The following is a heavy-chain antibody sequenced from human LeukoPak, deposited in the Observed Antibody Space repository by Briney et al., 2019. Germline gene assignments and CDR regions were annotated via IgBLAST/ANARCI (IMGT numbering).Heavy chain of an antibody. Sequence: GGSLRLSCAASGFTFSSYWMHWVRQASGKGLVWVSRLKNDGSSTSYADSVRGRFTISRDNAKNTLYLQMNSLRAEDTAVYYCARSRFAHNGYDHLIFDYWGQGTLVTVSS. J-gene: IGHJ4*02. CDR1: GFTFSSYW. CDR3: ARSRFAHNGYDHLIFDY. D-gene: IGHD5-12*01. CDR2: LKNDGSST. V-gene: IGHV3-74*01.